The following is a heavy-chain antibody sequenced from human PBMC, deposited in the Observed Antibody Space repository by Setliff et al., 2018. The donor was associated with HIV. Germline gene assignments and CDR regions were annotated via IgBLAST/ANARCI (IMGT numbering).Heavy chain of an antibody. CDR1: GGPFGDSS. D-gene: IGHD7-27*01. CDR3: ARHHRLPGVQPPYWYFDL. J-gene: IGHJ2*01. V-gene: IGHV4-34*01. Sequence: SETLSLTCAVHGGPFGDSSYSWIRQPPGEGLEWIGEISHSGSTSYNSSVKNRATMSVDSSKNQFSLTLASMTAADTAVYYCARHHRLPGVQPPYWYFDLWGRGTLVT. CDR2: ISHSGST.